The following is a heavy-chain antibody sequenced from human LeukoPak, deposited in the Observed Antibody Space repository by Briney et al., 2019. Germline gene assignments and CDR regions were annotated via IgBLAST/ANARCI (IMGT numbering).Heavy chain of an antibody. D-gene: IGHD3-22*01. CDR1: GGSISSYS. J-gene: IGHJ2*01. CDR3: ARESDYYESSGHYWYFDL. Sequence: SETLSLACTVSGGSISSYSWSWIRQPAGKGLEWIGRIYTSGTTNYNPSLKSRVTMSVDRSKNQFSLKLSSVTAADTAVYYCARESDYYESSGHYWYFDLWGRGTLVAVSS. V-gene: IGHV4-4*07. CDR2: IYTSGTT.